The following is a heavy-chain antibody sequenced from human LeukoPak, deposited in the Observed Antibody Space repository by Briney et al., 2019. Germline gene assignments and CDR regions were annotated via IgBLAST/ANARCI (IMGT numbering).Heavy chain of an antibody. Sequence: PSETLSLTCTVSGGSISSSSYYWGWIRQPPGKGLEWIGSIYYSGSTYYNPSLKSRVTISVDTSKNQFSLKLSSVTAADTAVYYCASIRAGEHYYDSSGGPDIWGQGTMVTVSS. J-gene: IGHJ3*02. CDR3: ASIRAGEHYYDSSGGPDI. CDR1: GGSISSSSYY. V-gene: IGHV4-39*07. CDR2: IYYSGST. D-gene: IGHD3-22*01.